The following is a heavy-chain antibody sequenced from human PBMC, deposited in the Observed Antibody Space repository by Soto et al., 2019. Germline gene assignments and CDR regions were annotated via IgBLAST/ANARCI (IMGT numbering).Heavy chain of an antibody. Sequence: QVQLQESGPGLVKPSQTLSLTCTVSGGSISSGGYYWSWIRQHPGKGLEWIGYIDYSGSTYYNPSHKSRVTISVYTSKNQFALKLSSVTAADTAVYYCAXAGLHVGELSLSLRAGIDYWGQGTLVPVSS. CDR1: GGSISSGGYY. V-gene: IGHV4-31*03. CDR3: AXAGLHVGELSLSLRAGIDY. J-gene: IGHJ4*02. CDR2: IDYSGST. D-gene: IGHD3-16*02.